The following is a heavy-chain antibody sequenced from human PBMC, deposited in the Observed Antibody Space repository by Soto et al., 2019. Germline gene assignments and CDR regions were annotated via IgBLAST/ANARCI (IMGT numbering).Heavy chain of an antibody. D-gene: IGHD2-2*01. CDR2: ISGSGGST. J-gene: IGHJ5*02. V-gene: IGHV3-23*01. CDR1: GFTFSSYA. CDR3: AKFPGVVVPAVDWLDP. Sequence: GGSLRLSCAASGFTFSSYAMSWVRQAPGKGLEWVSAISGSGGSTYYADSVKGRFTISRDNSKNTLYLQMNSLRAEDTAVYYCAKFPGVVVPAVDWLDPWGQGTLVTRLL.